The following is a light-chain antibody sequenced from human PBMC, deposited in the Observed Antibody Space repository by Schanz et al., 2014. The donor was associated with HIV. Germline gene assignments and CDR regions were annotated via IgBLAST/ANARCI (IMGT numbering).Light chain of an antibody. CDR3: QQYDTYPYT. Sequence: DIQMTQSPSSLSASVGDRVTITCRASQSISSWLAWYQQRPGQAPNLLIYRASTLATGVSSRFSGSGSGTEFTLTITTLQPEDFATYYCQQYDTYPYTFGQGTTLDLK. V-gene: IGKV1-5*03. J-gene: IGKJ2*01. CDR2: RAS. CDR1: QSISSW.